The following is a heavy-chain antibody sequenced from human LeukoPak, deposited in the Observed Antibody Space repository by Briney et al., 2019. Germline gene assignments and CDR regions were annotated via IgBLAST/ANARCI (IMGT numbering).Heavy chain of an antibody. CDR1: GYTVTGYY. CDR3: ARELAAASYTFDP. D-gene: IGHD6-13*01. J-gene: IGHJ5*02. CDR2: INPNSGGT. Sequence: ASVKVSCKASGYTVTGYYMHWVRQAPGQGLEWMGWINPNSGGTNYAQKFQGRVTMTRDTSISTAYMELSRLRSDDTAVYYCARELAAASYTFDPWGQGNLVTVSS. V-gene: IGHV1-2*02.